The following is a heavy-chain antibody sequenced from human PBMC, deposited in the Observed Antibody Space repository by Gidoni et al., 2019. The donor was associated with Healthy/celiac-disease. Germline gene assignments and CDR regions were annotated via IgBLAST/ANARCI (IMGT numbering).Heavy chain of an antibody. Sequence: EVQLVESGGGLVKPGGCLRLSCADSCLASRSYSMNWVRQAPGEGLEWVSSISSSSSYIYYADSVKGRFTISRDNAKNLLYLQMNSLRAEDTAVYYCARDSQDWVLAVAGTEIYFDYWGQGTLVTVSS. CDR1: CLASRSYS. D-gene: IGHD6-19*01. CDR3: ARDSQDWVLAVAGTEIYFDY. J-gene: IGHJ4*02. V-gene: IGHV3-21*01. CDR2: ISSSSSYI.